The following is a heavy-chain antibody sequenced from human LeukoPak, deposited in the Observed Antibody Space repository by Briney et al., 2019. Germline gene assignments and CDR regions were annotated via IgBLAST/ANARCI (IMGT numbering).Heavy chain of an antibody. CDR3: ARDRASSGSNWFDP. V-gene: IGHV4-4*07. J-gene: IGHJ5*02. CDR2: IYTSGST. Sequence: SETLSLTCTVSGGSISSYYWSWTRQPAGKGLEWIGRIYTSGSTNYNPSLKSRVTMSVDTSKNQFSLKLSSVTAADTAVYYCARDRASSGSNWFDPWGQGTLVTVSS. D-gene: IGHD3-22*01. CDR1: GGSISSYY.